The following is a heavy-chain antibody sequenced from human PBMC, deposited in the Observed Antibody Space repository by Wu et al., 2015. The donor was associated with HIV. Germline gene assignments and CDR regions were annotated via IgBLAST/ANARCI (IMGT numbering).Heavy chain of an antibody. J-gene: IGHJ4*02. CDR3: ATYGPGYNWMYK. D-gene: IGHD1-20*01. CDR2: MAPNSDVT. V-gene: IGHV1-2*02. CDR1: GYTFTGYY. Sequence: QVQLVQSGAEVKKPGASVKVSCKASGYTFTGYYIHWVRQGPGQGLEWMGWMAPNSDVTKYTPKLQGRVTMTRDTSISTAYMELNSLTSDDTAVYYCATYGPGYNWMYKWGQGTLVTVSS.